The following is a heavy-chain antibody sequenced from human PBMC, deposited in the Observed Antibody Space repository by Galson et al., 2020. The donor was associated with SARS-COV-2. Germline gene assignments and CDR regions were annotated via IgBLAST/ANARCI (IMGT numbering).Heavy chain of an antibody. Sequence: GGSLRLSCAASGFTFDDYGMSWVRQAPGKGLEWVSGINWNGGSTGYADSVKGRFTISRDNAKNSLYLQMNSLRAEDTALYHCASLDFWSGYAHDYYMDVWGKGTTVTVSS. CDR3: ASLDFWSGYAHDYYMDV. CDR2: INWNGGST. J-gene: IGHJ6*03. V-gene: IGHV3-20*01. D-gene: IGHD3-3*01. CDR1: GFTFDDYG.